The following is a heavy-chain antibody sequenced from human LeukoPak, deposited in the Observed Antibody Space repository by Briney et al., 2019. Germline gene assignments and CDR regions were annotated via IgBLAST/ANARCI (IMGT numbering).Heavy chain of an antibody. Sequence: GGSLRLSCAASGFTFSSYWMSWVRQAPGKGLEWVANIKRDGSETYYMDSVKGRFTISRDNAKNSLFLQMVSLRAEDTAVYYCARGRYSSTTYYFDYWGQGTLVTVSS. V-gene: IGHV3-7*03. CDR1: GFTFSSYW. D-gene: IGHD6-13*01. CDR3: ARGRYSSTTYYFDY. J-gene: IGHJ4*02. CDR2: IKRDGSET.